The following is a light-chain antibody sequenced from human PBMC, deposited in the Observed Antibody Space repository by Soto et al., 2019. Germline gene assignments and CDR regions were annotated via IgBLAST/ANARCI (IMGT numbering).Light chain of an antibody. Sequence: EIVLTHSPGTLSLSPWEIATLSCRASQSVSSNLAWYQQKPGQAPRLLIYGASTRATGIPARFSGSGSGTEFTLTISSLQPDDFATYYCQQYNSYWTFGQGTKVDIK. V-gene: IGKV3-15*01. J-gene: IGKJ1*01. CDR3: QQYNSYWT. CDR2: GAS. CDR1: QSVSSN.